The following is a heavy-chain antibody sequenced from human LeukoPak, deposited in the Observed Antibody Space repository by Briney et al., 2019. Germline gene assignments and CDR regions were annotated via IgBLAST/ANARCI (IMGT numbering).Heavy chain of an antibody. J-gene: IGHJ4*02. CDR2: INNIGDII. CDR1: GFSFSSYE. CDR3: VREGLGFAHGFDY. V-gene: IGHV3-48*03. Sequence: PGGSLRLPCAASGFSFSSYEMNWVRQAPGKGLEWVSYINNIGDIIYYADSVKGRFTISRDNAKNSLYLQMNSLRAEDTAVYHCVREGLGFAHGFDYWGQGALVIVSS. D-gene: IGHD2-8*01.